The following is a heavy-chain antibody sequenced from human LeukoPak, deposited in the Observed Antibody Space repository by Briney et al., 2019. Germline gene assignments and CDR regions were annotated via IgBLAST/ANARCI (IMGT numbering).Heavy chain of an antibody. CDR1: GFTFSSFT. CDR2: ISSDGSNK. Sequence: GGSLRLSCAASGFTFSSFTMHWVRQAPGKGLRWMAVISSDGSNKYYADSVKGRFTISRDNSKNTLYLQMNSLRAEDTAVYYCAKKGATTGDFDYWGQGTLVTVSS. J-gene: IGHJ4*02. V-gene: IGHV3-30-3*02. CDR3: AKKGATTGDFDY. D-gene: IGHD1-26*01.